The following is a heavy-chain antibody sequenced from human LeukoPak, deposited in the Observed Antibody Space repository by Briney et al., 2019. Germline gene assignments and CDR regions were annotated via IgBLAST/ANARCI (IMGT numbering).Heavy chain of an antibody. J-gene: IGHJ4*02. CDR3: AKDRPVYGYYWGDFDY. CDR1: GFSFSSYG. CDR2: IRSDGSNK. V-gene: IGHV3-30*02. Sequence: PGGSLRLSCAGSGFSFSSYGMHWVRQAPGKGLEWMAFIRSDGSNKYYADSVKGRFTISRDNSKNTLYLQMNSLRAEDTAVYYCAKDRPVYGYYWGDFDYWGQGTLVTVSS. D-gene: IGHD3-22*01.